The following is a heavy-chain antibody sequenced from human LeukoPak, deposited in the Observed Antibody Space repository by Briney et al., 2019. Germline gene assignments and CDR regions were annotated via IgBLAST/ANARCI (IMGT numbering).Heavy chain of an antibody. Sequence: GGSLRLSCAASGFTFSDSAMHWVRQASGKGLEWVGRIKTKANSYATAYRASLKGRFTISRDDSKNTAYLQMNSLKTEDTAVYYCTTLFHPYCSGGNCVDYAFDIWGQGTMVTVSS. J-gene: IGHJ3*02. CDR3: TTLFHPYCSGGNCVDYAFDI. D-gene: IGHD2-15*01. V-gene: IGHV3-73*01. CDR2: IKTKANSYAT. CDR1: GFTFSDSA.